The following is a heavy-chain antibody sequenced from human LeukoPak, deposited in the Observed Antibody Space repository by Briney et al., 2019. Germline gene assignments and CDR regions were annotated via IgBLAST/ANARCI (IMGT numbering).Heavy chain of an antibody. J-gene: IGHJ4*02. D-gene: IGHD3-10*01. Sequence: HPGGSLRLSCAASGFTFSSYAMHWVRQAPGKGLEWVAVISYDGSNKYYADSVKGRFTISRDNSKNTLYLQMNSLRAEDTAVYYCARDPRFGELMEYWGQGTLVTVSS. CDR1: GFTFSSYA. CDR2: ISYDGSNK. CDR3: ARDPRFGELMEY. V-gene: IGHV3-30-3*01.